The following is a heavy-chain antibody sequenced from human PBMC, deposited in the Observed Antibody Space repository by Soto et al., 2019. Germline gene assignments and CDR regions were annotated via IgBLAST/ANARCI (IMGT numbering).Heavy chain of an antibody. Sequence: PGGSLRLSCAASGFTFSSYAMSWVRQAPGKGLEWVSAISGSGGSTYYADSVKGRFTISRDNSKNTLYLQMNSLRAEDTAVYYCAKVRYYDSSGYYFDYWGQGTLVTVYS. J-gene: IGHJ4*02. V-gene: IGHV3-23*01. CDR2: ISGSGGST. CDR1: GFTFSSYA. D-gene: IGHD3-22*01. CDR3: AKVRYYDSSGYYFDY.